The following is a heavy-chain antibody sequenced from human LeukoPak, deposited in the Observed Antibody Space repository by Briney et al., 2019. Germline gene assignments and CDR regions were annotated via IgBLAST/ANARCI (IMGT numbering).Heavy chain of an antibody. CDR2: IYPGDSDT. D-gene: IGHD4-17*01. Sequence: GESLKISCKGSGYSFTSYWIGWVRQMPGKGLEWMGIIYPGDSDTRYSPSFQGQVTISADKSISTAYLQWSSLKASDTAMYYCARRDRSPYDGYYAEEVYYYYMDVWGKGTTVTVSS. V-gene: IGHV5-51*01. CDR3: ARRDRSPYDGYYAEEVYYYYMDV. CDR1: GYSFTSYW. J-gene: IGHJ6*03.